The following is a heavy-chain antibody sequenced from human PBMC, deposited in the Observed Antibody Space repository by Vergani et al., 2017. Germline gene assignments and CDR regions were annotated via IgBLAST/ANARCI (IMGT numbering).Heavy chain of an antibody. J-gene: IGHJ4*02. Sequence: QVQLQQWGAGLLKPSETLSLTCAVYGGSFSGYYWSWIRQPPGKGLEWIGEINHCGSTNYNPSLKSRVTISVDTSKNQFSLKLSSVTAADTAVYYCARVSLGYAADWGQGTLVTVSS. CDR1: GGSFSGYY. CDR3: ARVSLGYAAD. D-gene: IGHD2-15*01. V-gene: IGHV4-34*01. CDR2: INHCGST.